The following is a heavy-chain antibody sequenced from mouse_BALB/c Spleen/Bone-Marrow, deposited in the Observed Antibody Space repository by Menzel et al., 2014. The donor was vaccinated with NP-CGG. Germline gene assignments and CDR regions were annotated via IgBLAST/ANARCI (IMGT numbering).Heavy chain of an antibody. CDR3: ARQIYFPYFDY. CDR1: GFTFSSYT. Sequence: EVQLVESGGGLVQPGGSLKLPCAASGFTFSSYTMSWVRQTPEKRLEWVAYISNGGGSTYYPDTVKGRFTISRDNAKNTLYLQMSSLKSEDTAMYYCARQIYFPYFDYWGQGTTLTVSS. V-gene: IGHV5-12-2*01. CDR2: ISNGGGST. D-gene: IGHD2-1*01. J-gene: IGHJ2*01.